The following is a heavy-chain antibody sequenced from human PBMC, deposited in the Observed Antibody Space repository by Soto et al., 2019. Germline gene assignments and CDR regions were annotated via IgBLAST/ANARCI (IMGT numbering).Heavy chain of an antibody. CDR2: ISGSGGST. D-gene: IGHD2-2*01. Sequence: GGSLRLSCAASGFTFSSYAMSWVRQAPGKGLEWVSAISGSGGSTYYADSVKGRFTISRDNSKNTLYLQMNSLRAEDTAVYYCAKIPGSDIVVVPAVPPPWFDPWGQGTLVTVSS. CDR3: AKIPGSDIVVVPAVPPPWFDP. CDR1: GFTFSSYA. V-gene: IGHV3-23*01. J-gene: IGHJ5*02.